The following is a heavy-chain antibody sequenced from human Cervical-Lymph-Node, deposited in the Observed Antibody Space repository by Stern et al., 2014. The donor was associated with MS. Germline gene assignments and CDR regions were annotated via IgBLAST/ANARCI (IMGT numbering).Heavy chain of an antibody. CDR3: ARGLLGSENAFDI. CDR2: ISAYNGNT. J-gene: IGHJ3*02. D-gene: IGHD2-15*01. V-gene: IGHV1-18*01. Sequence: LQLVASGAEVKKLGASVKVSCQASGYTFTSYGISWVRQAPGEGLEWLGWISAYNGNTNYAQRLQGRVTVTTDTSTSTAYMELRSLRSDDTAVYYCARGLLGSENAFDIWGQGTMVTVSS. CDR1: GYTFTSYG.